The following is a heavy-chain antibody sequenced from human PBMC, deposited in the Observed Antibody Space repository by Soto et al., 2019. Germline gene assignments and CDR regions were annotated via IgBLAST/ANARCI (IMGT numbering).Heavy chain of an antibody. CDR3: ARLGGYCSTTGCYGYYAMDV. Sequence: SATLSLTSTVSGGSISSSDYYWGWIRQPPGKGLEWIGSIYYSGNTYYNPSLKSRVTMSVDTSKNQFSLKLSSVTAADTAVYYCARLGGYCSTTGCYGYYAMDVWGQGTTVT. CDR1: GGSISSSDYY. V-gene: IGHV4-39*01. J-gene: IGHJ6*02. CDR2: IYYSGNT. D-gene: IGHD2-2*01.